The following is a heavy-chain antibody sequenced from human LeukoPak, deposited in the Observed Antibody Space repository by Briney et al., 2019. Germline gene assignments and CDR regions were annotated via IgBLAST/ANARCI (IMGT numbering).Heavy chain of an antibody. CDR1: EGTFSSYA. CDR2: IIPIFGTA. V-gene: IGHV1-69*01. CDR3: ARDRTRGSGWYGNWFDP. J-gene: IGHJ5*02. Sequence: SVKVSCKASEGTFSSYAISWVRQAPGQGLEWMGGIIPIFGTANYAQKFQGRVTITADESTSTAYMELSSLRSEDTAVYYCARDRTRGSGWYGNWFDPWVQGTLVTVSS. D-gene: IGHD6-19*01.